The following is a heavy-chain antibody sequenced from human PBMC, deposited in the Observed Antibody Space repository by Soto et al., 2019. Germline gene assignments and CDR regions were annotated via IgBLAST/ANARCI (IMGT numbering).Heavy chain of an antibody. CDR3: ASYSPLVAGSSYYYYMDV. CDR1: GGSISSGGYY. J-gene: IGHJ6*03. V-gene: IGHV4-31*03. CDR2: IYYSGST. Sequence: PSETLSLTCTVSGGSISSGGYYWSWIRQHPGKGLEWIGYIYYSGSTYYNPSLKSRVTISVDTSKNHFSLKLSSVTAADTALFYCASYSPLVAGSSYYYYMDVWGKGTTVTVSS. D-gene: IGHD6-19*01.